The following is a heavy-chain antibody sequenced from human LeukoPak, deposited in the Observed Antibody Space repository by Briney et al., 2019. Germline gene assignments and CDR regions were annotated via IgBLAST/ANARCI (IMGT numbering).Heavy chain of an antibody. CDR2: INPNNGGT. J-gene: IGHJ4*02. D-gene: IGHD2-15*01. V-gene: IGHV1-2*02. CDR1: GYTFTGYY. Sequence: ASVKVSCKASGYTFTGYYMHWVRQAPGQGLEWMGWINPNNGGTNYAQKFQGRVTMTSDTSISTAYMELSRLRSDDTAVYYCARGGVGGIVVVVAAHFDYWGQGTLVTVSS. CDR3: ARGGVGGIVVVVAAHFDY.